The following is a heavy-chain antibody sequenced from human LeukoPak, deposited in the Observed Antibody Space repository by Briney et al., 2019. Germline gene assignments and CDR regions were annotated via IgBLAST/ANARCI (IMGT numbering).Heavy chain of an antibody. D-gene: IGHD3-22*01. CDR1: GFSFSTDT. J-gene: IGHJ4*02. V-gene: IGHV3-21*01. CDR2: ISSSSTYI. CDR3: ASRPGDFIDSSVYYSF. Sequence: GGSLRLSCAASGFSFSTDTVNWVRQARGKGLEWVSSISSSSTYIYYTDSVKGRFAISRDNARTAVYLQMNSLRTEDTGVYYCASRPGDFIDSSVYYSFWGQGTLVTVSS.